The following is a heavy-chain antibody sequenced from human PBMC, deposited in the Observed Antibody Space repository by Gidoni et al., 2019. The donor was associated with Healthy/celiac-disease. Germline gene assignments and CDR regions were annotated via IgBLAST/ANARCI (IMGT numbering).Heavy chain of an antibody. J-gene: IGHJ6*02. D-gene: IGHD4-4*01. CDR2: IITIFGTS. Sequence: QVQLVQSGAEVKKPGSSVKVSCKASGGSFSSYAISWVRQAPGQGLEWMGGIITIFGTSNYAQKFQCIVTITSYKSTSTAYMELSSLRSEDTAVYYCARDSVPHLGYSNYVPGYYYYYYGMDVWGQGTTVTVSS. V-gene: IGHV1-69*06. CDR1: GGSFSSYA. CDR3: ARDSVPHLGYSNYVPGYYYYYYGMDV.